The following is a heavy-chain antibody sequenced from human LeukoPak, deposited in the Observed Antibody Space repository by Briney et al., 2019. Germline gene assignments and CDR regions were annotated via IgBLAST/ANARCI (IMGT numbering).Heavy chain of an antibody. D-gene: IGHD2-2*01. Sequence: ASVKVSFKASGYTFTSYGISWVRQAPGQGLEWMGWISAYNGNTNYAQKLQCRVTMTTDTSTSTAYMELRSLRADDTAVSYCARITAGYCSSTSCYPLGYMDVWGKGTTVTVSS. J-gene: IGHJ6*03. CDR2: ISAYNGNT. CDR1: GYTFTSYG. CDR3: ARITAGYCSSTSCYPLGYMDV. V-gene: IGHV1-18*01.